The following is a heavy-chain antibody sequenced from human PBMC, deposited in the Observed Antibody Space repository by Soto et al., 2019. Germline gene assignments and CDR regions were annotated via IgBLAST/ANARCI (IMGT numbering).Heavy chain of an antibody. Sequence: NPSETLSLTCTVSGGSISSYYWSWIRQPPGKGLEWIGYIYYSGSTNYNPSLKSRVTISVDTSKNQFSLKLSSVTTADTAVYYCARGEGRFLEWLFFDYWGQGTLVTVSS. CDR1: GGSISSYY. D-gene: IGHD3-3*01. J-gene: IGHJ4*02. CDR2: IYYSGST. CDR3: ARGEGRFLEWLFFDY. V-gene: IGHV4-59*01.